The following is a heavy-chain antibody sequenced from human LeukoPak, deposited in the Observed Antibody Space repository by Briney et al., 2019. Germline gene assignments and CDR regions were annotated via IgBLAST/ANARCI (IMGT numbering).Heavy chain of an antibody. CDR1: GGSFSGYY. CDR2: IYYSGST. V-gene: IGHV4-39*01. D-gene: IGHD6-13*01. J-gene: IGHJ5*02. CDR3: ARQDSSSWLENWFDP. Sequence: PSETLSLTCAVYGGSFSGYYWGWIRQPPGKGLEWIGSIYYSGSTYYNPSLKSRVTISVDTSKNQFSLKLSSVTAADTAVYYCARQDSSSWLENWFDPWGQGTLVTVSS.